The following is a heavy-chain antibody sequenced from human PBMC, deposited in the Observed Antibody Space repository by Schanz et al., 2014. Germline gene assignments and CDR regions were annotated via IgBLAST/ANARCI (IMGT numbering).Heavy chain of an antibody. D-gene: IGHD4-17*01. CDR1: GFTFSSHW. CDR2: INSVGSNT. V-gene: IGHV3-74*01. J-gene: IGHJ3*02. CDR3: ARKMKLGVYGGKGHDSLDI. Sequence: EVQLVQSGGGLVQPGGSLRLSCAASGFTFSSHWMHWVRQDPGKGLVWVARINSVGSNTDYADSVTGRFTISRDNAKNTRYLQMNTLRAEDTAVYYCARKMKLGVYGGKGHDSLDIWDQGTMVTVSS.